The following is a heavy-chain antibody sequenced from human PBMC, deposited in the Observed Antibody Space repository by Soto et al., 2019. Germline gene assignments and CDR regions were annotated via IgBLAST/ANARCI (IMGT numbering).Heavy chain of an antibody. D-gene: IGHD6-13*01. Sequence: PSETLSLTCTVSGGSISSGGYYWSWIRQHPGKGLEWIGYIYYSGSTYYNPSLKSRVTISVDTSKNQFSLKLSSVTAADTAVYYCARAGQQLRPYYHYYYMDVWGKGTTVTVSS. J-gene: IGHJ6*03. CDR3: ARAGQQLRPYYHYYYMDV. CDR2: IYYSGST. V-gene: IGHV4-31*03. CDR1: GGSISSGGYY.